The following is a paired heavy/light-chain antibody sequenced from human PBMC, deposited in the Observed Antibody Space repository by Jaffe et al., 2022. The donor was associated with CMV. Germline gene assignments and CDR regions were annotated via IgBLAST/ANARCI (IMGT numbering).Heavy chain of an antibody. CDR2: IKSKTDGGTT. D-gene: IGHD3-3*01. CDR1: GFTFSNAW. CDR3: TTTSSYYDFWSGYPYYYYYYMDV. J-gene: IGHJ6*03. Sequence: EVQLVESGGGLVKPGGSLRLSCAASGFTFSNAWMSWVRQAPGKGLEWVGRIKSKTDGGTTDYAAPVKGRFTISRDDSKNTLYLQMNSLKTEDTAVYYCTTTSSYYDFWSGYPYYYYYYMDVWGKGTTVTVSS. V-gene: IGHV3-15*01.
Light chain of an antibody. V-gene: IGKV1-27*01. CDR1: QGISNY. CDR2: AAS. CDR3: QKYNSAPQT. Sequence: DIQMTQSPSSLSASVGDRVTITCRASQGISNYLAWYQQKPGKVPKLLIYAASTLQSGVPSRFSGSGSGTDFTLTISSLQPEDVATYYCQKYNSAPQTFGQGTRLEIK. J-gene: IGKJ5*01.